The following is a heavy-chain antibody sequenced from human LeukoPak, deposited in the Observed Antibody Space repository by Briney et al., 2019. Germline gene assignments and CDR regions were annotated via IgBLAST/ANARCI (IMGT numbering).Heavy chain of an antibody. V-gene: IGHV3-21*01. J-gene: IGHJ4*02. CDR2: ISNNGGYT. D-gene: IGHD2-2*01. Sequence: TGGSLRLSCAASGFTFSSSAMSWVRQAPGKGLEWVSAISNNGGYTYYADSVKGRFTISRDNAKNSLYLQMNSLRAEDTAVYYCARAGYCSSTSCPYFDYWGQGTLVTVSS. CDR3: ARAGYCSSTSCPYFDY. CDR1: GFTFSSSA.